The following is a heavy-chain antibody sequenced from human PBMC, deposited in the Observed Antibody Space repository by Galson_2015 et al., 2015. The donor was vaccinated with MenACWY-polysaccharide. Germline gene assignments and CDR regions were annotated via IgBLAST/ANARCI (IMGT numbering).Heavy chain of an antibody. CDR2: ISSSGSTV. D-gene: IGHD2-2*01. CDR3: ARDGGGGRYCSSTSCRGAFDI. Sequence: SLRLSCAASGFTFSDYYMTWIRQAPGKGLDWVSYISSSGSTVDYADSVKGRFTISRDNAKNSLYLQMSSLRAEDTAVYYCARDGGGGRYCSSTSCRGAFDIWGQGTVVTVSS. CDR1: GFTFSDYY. J-gene: IGHJ3*02. V-gene: IGHV3-11*01.